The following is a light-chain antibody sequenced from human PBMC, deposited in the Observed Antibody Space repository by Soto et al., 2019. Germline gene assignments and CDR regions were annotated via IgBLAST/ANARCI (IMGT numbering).Light chain of an antibody. CDR3: QQYNNWPRAT. J-gene: IGKJ4*01. Sequence: EIVMTQSPATLSVSPGERATLSCRASQSISSNLAWYQQKPGQAPRLLMFRTSSRATGFPARFSGSGSGTEFNLTISSLQSEDVGVYYYQQYNNWPRATFGGGTKVEIK. V-gene: IGKV3-15*01. CDR1: QSISSN. CDR2: RTS.